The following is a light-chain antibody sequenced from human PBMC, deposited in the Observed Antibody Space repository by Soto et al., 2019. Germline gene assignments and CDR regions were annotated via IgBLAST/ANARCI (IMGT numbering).Light chain of an antibody. CDR1: QSVSSN. CDR2: GAS. J-gene: IGKJ2*01. V-gene: IGKV3-15*01. Sequence: EIVMTQSPATLSVSPGERATLSCRASQSVSSNLAWYQQKPGQAPRLLIYGASTRATSIPARFSGSGSGTEFTLTISSLQSEDFAVYYCQQYNNWPYTFGQVTKLEIK. CDR3: QQYNNWPYT.